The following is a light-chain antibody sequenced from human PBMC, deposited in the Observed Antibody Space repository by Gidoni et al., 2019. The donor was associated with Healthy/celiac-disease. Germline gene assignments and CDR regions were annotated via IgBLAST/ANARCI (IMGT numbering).Light chain of an antibody. J-gene: IGKJ4*01. Sequence: EIVITPSSATLSVSPGERATLSCRASQSVSSNVAWYQQKPGQAPRLLIYGASTRATGIPARFSGSGSGTDFTLTISSLQSEDFAVYYCQQYNNWPMFTFGEGTKVEIK. CDR2: GAS. CDR3: QQYNNWPMFT. CDR1: QSVSSN. V-gene: IGKV3D-15*01.